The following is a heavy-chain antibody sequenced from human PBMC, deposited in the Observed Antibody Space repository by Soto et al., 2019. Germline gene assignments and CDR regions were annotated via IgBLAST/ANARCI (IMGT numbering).Heavy chain of an antibody. CDR1: GYTFTSYG. CDR2: ISAYNGNT. Sequence: QVQLVQSGAEVKKPGASVKVSCKASGYTFTSYGISWVRQAPGQGLEWMGWISAYNGNTNYAQKLQGRVTMTTDTSPSTAYMERRGLSSDDTTVYYWGWDGAAAGPFAYWGKGTLVTVSS. J-gene: IGHJ4*02. D-gene: IGHD6-13*01. CDR3: GWDGAAAGPFAY. V-gene: IGHV1-18*01.